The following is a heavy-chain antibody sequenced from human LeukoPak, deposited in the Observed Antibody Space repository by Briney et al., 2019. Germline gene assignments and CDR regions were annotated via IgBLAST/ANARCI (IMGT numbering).Heavy chain of an antibody. V-gene: IGHV4-38-2*02. D-gene: IGHD1-14*01. CDR2: IYHSGST. CDR3: AVTGGYYFDY. J-gene: IGHJ4*02. CDR1: GYSISSGYY. Sequence: SETLSLTCTVSGYSISSGYYWGWIRPPPGKGLEWIGSIYHSGSTYYNPSLKSRVTISVDTSKNQFSLKLSSVTAADTAVYYCAVTGGYYFDYWGQGTLDTVSS.